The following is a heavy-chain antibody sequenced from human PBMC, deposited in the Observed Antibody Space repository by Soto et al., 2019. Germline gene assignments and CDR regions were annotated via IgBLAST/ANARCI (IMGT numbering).Heavy chain of an antibody. V-gene: IGHV1-69*13. D-gene: IGHD3-22*01. J-gene: IGHJ4*02. Sequence: SVKVSCKASGGTFSGYAISWVRQAPGQGLEWMGGIIPIFGTANYAQKFQGRVTITADESTSTAYMELSSLRSEDTAVYYRASYKAEGLYYYDSSGYYPSFDYWGQGTLVTVSS. CDR1: GGTFSGYA. CDR2: IIPIFGTA. CDR3: ASYKAEGLYYYDSSGYYPSFDY.